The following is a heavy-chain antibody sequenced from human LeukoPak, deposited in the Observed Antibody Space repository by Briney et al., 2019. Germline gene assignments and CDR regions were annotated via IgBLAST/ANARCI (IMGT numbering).Heavy chain of an antibody. CDR2: IKGDGSST. D-gene: IGHD1-26*01. J-gene: IGHJ4*02. Sequence: GGSLRLSCAASEFTFSNYWMHWVRQAPGKGLVWVSRIKGDGSSTAYADSVKGRFTISRDNSKNTLYLQMNSLRAEDTAVYYCAREGGSYCFDYWGQGTLVTVSS. CDR1: EFTFSNYW. V-gene: IGHV3-74*01. CDR3: AREGGSYCFDY.